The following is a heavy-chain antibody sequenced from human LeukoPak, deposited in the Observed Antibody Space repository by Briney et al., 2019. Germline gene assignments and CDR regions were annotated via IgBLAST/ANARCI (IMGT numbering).Heavy chain of an antibody. V-gene: IGHV3-30*02. CDR2: IRYDGLKK. J-gene: IGHJ4*02. Sequence: PGGSLRLSCATSGFTFSTYDMHWVRQAPCKRLEWVAHIRYDGLKKRYADSVRGRVTVSRDNSKNTLYLQMNSLRAEDTAVYYCAKDRETFSSYGYFDYWGQGTLVPVSS. CDR1: GFTFSTYD. D-gene: IGHD2-21*01. CDR3: AKDRETFSSYGYFDY.